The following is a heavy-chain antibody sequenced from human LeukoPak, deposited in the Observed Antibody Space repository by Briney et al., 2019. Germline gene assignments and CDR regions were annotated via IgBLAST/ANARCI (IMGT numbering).Heavy chain of an antibody. D-gene: IGHD3-10*01. CDR2: IYTSGST. CDR1: GGSISSYY. V-gene: IGHV4-4*07. Sequence: SETLSLTCTVSGGSISSYYWSWIRQPAGKGPEWIGRIYTSGSTNYNPSLKSRVTMSVDTSKNQFSLKLSSVTAADTAVYYCAREGDRFGEFRVWDYYFDYWGQGTLVTVSS. CDR3: AREGDRFGEFRVWDYYFDY. J-gene: IGHJ4*02.